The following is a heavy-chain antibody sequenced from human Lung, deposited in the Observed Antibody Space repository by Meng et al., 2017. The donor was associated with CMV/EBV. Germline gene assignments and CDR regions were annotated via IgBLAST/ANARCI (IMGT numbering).Heavy chain of an antibody. CDR1: GVSISNHY. D-gene: IGHD3-16*01. Sequence: LSCTVSGVSISNHYWSWIRQPPGKGLEWVGYVHYTGDTNYKPSLKSRLTTSVDTTKSQFSVKLSSVAAADTAVYFCARGGGYGLDYFDYWGQGTLVTVSS. CDR2: VHYTGDT. CDR3: ARGGGYGLDYFDY. V-gene: IGHV4-59*11. J-gene: IGHJ4*02.